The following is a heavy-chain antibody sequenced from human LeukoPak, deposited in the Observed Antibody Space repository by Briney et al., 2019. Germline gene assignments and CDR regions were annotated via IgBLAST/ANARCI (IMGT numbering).Heavy chain of an antibody. CDR2: ISYDGSTK. D-gene: IGHD1-26*01. Sequence: GGSLRLSCAASGFTFSSYGMHWVRQAPGKGLEWVAVISYDGSTKYYADSVKGRFTISRDNSKNTLYLQMNSLRAEDTAVYYCATRNSGSYSWGQGTLVTVSS. V-gene: IGHV3-30*03. CDR1: GFTFSSYG. CDR3: ATRNSGSYS. J-gene: IGHJ4*02.